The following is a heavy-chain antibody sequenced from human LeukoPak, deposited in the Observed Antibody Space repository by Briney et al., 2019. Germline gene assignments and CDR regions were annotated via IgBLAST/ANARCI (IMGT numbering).Heavy chain of an antibody. V-gene: IGHV3-21*01. J-gene: IGHJ4*02. D-gene: IGHD3-10*01. CDR1: GFTFSSYS. CDR2: ISSSSSYI. CDR3: ARVEYFGEGDY. Sequence: GGSLRLSCAASGFTFSSYSMNWVRQAPGKWLEWVSSISSSSSYIYYADSVKGRFTISRDNAKNSLYLQMNSLRAEDTAVYYCARVEYFGEGDYWGQGTLVTVSS.